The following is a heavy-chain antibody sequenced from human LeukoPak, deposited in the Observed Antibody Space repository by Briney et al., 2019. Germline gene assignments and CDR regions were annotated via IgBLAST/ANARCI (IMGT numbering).Heavy chain of an antibody. CDR2: IYHSGST. J-gene: IGHJ5*02. D-gene: IGHD1-1*01. CDR3: ARPVPSRLGWFDP. Sequence: SETLSLTCAVSGGSISSSNWWSWVRQSPGKGLEWIGEIYHSGSTNYNPSLKSRVTISVDTSKNQFSLKLTSVTAADTAVYYCARPVPSRLGWFDPWGQGTLVTVSS. CDR1: GGSISSSNW. V-gene: IGHV4-4*02.